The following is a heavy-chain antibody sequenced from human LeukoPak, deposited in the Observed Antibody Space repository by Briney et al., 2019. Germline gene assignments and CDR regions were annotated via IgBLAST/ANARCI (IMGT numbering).Heavy chain of an antibody. CDR2: IKEDGSEK. CDR1: GFTLNSYW. V-gene: IGHV3-7*01. CDR3: ARETFYFDGSGYSGAPTY. J-gene: IGHJ4*02. D-gene: IGHD3-22*01. Sequence: GGSLRLSCAASGFTLNSYWISWVRQAPGKGLEWVANIKEDGSEKYYVDSVKGRFTISRDNAKNSLYLQMNSLRAEDTAVYYCARETFYFDGSGYSGAPTYWGQGALVTVSS.